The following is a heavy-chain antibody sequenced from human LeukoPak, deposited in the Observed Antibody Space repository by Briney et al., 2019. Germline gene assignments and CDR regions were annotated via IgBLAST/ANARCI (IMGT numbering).Heavy chain of an antibody. J-gene: IGHJ4*02. CDR2: INTNTGNP. Sequence: EASVKVSCKASGYTFTSYAMNWVRQAPGQGLEWMGWINTNTGNPTYAQGFTGRFVFSLDTSISTAYLQISSLKAEDTAVYYCARRGRGYGSGSYLVVDYWGQGTLVIVSS. V-gene: IGHV7-4-1*02. CDR3: ARRGRGYGSGSYLVVDY. D-gene: IGHD3-10*01. CDR1: GYTFTSYA.